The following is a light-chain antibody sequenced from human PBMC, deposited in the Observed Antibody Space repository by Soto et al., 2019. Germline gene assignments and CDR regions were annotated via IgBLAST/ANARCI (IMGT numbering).Light chain of an antibody. CDR1: QSVTNTY. J-gene: IGKJ2*01. CDR2: DAS. CDR3: QQYGSSSMNT. V-gene: IGKV3-20*01. Sequence: EIVLTQSPGTLSLSPGERAALSCRASQSVTNTYLAWYQLKPGQAPRLLISDASRRATGIPDRFSGSGSGTDFTLTISRLEPEDFAVYYCQQYGSSSMNTFGQGTKLEIK.